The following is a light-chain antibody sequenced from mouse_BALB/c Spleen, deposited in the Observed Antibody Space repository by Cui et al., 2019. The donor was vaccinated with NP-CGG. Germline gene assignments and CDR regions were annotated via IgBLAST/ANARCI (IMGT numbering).Light chain of an antibody. J-gene: IGLJ1*01. V-gene: IGLV1*01. CDR2: GTN. Sequence: QTVVPQESELTTSPGETVTLTCRSSTGAVTTSNYANWVQEKPDHLFTGLIGGTNNRAPGVPARFSGSLIGDKAALTITGAQTEDDAIYFCALWYSNHWVFGGGTKLTVL. CDR1: TGAVTTSNY. CDR3: ALWYSNHWV.